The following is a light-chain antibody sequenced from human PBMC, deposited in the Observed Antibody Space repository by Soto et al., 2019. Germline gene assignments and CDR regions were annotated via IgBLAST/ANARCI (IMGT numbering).Light chain of an antibody. CDR3: GTWDISLSAGL. CDR2: DND. CDR1: NSNIGSNA. Sequence: QSVLTQPPSVSAAPGQRVTIPCSGSNSNIGSNAVSWYQHLPGTVPKLLIYDNDQRPSGISDRFSASKSGTSATLGITGLQTGDEADYYCGTWDISLSAGLFGGGTKLTVL. V-gene: IGLV1-51*01. J-gene: IGLJ3*02.